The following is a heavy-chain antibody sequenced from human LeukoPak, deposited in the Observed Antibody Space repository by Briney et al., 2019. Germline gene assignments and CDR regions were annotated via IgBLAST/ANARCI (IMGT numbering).Heavy chain of an antibody. V-gene: IGHV3-48*02. CDR2: ISGASTLV. J-gene: IGHJ4*02. D-gene: IGHD2-8*01. CDR3: VRGMDY. Sequence: GGSLRLSCAASGFLFSAFDMHWVRQAPGKGLECVAYISGASTLVLYAESVRGRFTISRDNARNSFYLQMNSLRDDDTAVYYCVRGMDYWGQGTLVTVSS. CDR1: GFLFSAFD.